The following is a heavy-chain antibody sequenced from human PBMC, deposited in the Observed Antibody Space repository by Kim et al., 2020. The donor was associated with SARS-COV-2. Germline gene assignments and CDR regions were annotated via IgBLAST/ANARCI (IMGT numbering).Heavy chain of an antibody. CDR3: ATAVPALTGYRVESFDI. J-gene: IGHJ3*02. Sequence: FQGRVTMTEDTSTDTAYMELSSLRSEDTAVYYCATAVPALTGYRVESFDIWGQGTMVTVSS. D-gene: IGHD3-9*01. V-gene: IGHV1-24*01.